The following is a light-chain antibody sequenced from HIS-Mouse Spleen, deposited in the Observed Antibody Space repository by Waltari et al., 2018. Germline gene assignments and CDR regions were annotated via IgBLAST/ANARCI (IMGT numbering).Light chain of an antibody. J-gene: IGLJ1*01. Sequence: QSALNQPRSVSGSPGQSVTISSTGTSRYFGGYNYVSWYQQHPGKAPKLMIYDVSKRPSGVPDRFSGSKSGNTASLTISGLQAEDEADYYCCSYAGSYTYVFGTGTKVTVL. V-gene: IGLV2-11*01. CDR2: DVS. CDR1: SRYFGGYNY. CDR3: CSYAGSYTYV.